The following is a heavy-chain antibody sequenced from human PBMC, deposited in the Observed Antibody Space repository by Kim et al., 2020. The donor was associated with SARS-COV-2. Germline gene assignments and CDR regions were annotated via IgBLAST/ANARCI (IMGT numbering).Heavy chain of an antibody. D-gene: IGHD3-3*01. J-gene: IGHJ6*02. Sequence: GGSLRLSCAASGFTFSSYAMSWVRQAPGKGLEWVSAISGSGGSTYYADSVKGRFTISRDNSKNTLYLQMNSLRAEDTAVYYCAKPCSTRWSLPGVVTPYYYYYYGMDVCGQGATVTVSS. CDR3: AKPCSTRWSLPGVVTPYYYYYYGMDV. CDR1: GFTFSSYA. V-gene: IGHV3-23*01. CDR2: ISGSGGST.